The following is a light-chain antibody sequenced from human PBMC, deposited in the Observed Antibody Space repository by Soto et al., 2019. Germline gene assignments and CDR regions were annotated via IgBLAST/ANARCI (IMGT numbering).Light chain of an antibody. J-gene: IGLJ1*01. V-gene: IGLV2-14*01. CDR1: SSDLGGYNY. CDR3: SSYTSSSTNV. Sequence: QSVLTQPASVSGSPGQSITISCTGTSSDLGGYNYVSWYQQHPGKAPKLMIYEVSNRPSGVSNRFSGSKSGNTASLTISGLQAEDEADYYCSSYTSSSTNVFGTGTKVTVL. CDR2: EVS.